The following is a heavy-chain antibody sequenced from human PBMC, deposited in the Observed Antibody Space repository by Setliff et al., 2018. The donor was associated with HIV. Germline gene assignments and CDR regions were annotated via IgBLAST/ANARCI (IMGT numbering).Heavy chain of an antibody. V-gene: IGHV4-34*01. J-gene: IGHJ4*02. CDR3: ARDTVGDSRVTEFDY. CDR2: INHSGST. CDR1: GGSFSGYY. Sequence: PSETLSLTCAVYGGSFSGYYWSWIRQPPGKGLEWIGEINHSGSTNYNPSLKSRVIISLDTSKNQLSLRLSSMTAADTAVYYCARDTVGDSRVTEFDYWGQGTLVTVSS. D-gene: IGHD2-21*02.